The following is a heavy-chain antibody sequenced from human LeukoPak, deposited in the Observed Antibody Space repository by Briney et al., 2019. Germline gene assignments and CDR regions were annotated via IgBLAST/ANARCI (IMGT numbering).Heavy chain of an antibody. Sequence: SETLSLTCTVSGGSISSSSYYWGWIRQPPGKGLEWIGSIYYSGSTYYNPSLKSRVTISVDTSKNQFSLKLSSVTAADTAVYYCARSRYYYYGMDVWGQGTTVTVSS. V-gene: IGHV4-39*01. CDR1: GGSISSSSYY. CDR3: ARSRYYYYGMDV. CDR2: IYYSGST. J-gene: IGHJ6*02.